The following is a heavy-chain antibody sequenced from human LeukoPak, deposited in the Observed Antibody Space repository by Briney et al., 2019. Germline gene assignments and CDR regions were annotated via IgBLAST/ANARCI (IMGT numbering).Heavy chain of an antibody. CDR3: ARVLIRGLRAFDI. CDR1: GYTFTGYY. Sequence: ASVKVSCKASGYTFTGYYMHWVRQTPGQGLEWMGWINPNSGGTNYAQKFQGRVTMTRDTSISTAYMELSRLRSDDTAVYYCARVLIRGLRAFDIWGQGTMVTVSS. D-gene: IGHD2-8*01. J-gene: IGHJ3*02. CDR2: INPNSGGT. V-gene: IGHV1-2*02.